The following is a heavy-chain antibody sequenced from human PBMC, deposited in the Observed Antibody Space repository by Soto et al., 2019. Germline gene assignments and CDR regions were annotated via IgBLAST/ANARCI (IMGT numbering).Heavy chain of an antibody. V-gene: IGHV1-18*04. J-gene: IGHJ6*02. CDR1: GYTFTSYG. Sequence: ASVKVSCKASGYTFTSYGISWVRQAPGQGLEWMGWISAYNGNTNYAQKLQGRVTMTTDTSPSTAYMELRSLRSDDTAVYYCAREEYYGSGSHLLVSYYYYGMAVSGQGTTVSVSS. CDR3: AREEYYGSGSHLLVSYYYYGMAV. CDR2: ISAYNGNT. D-gene: IGHD3-10*01.